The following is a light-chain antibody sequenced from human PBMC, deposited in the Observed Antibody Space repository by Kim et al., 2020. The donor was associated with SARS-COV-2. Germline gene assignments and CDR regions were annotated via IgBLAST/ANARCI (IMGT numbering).Light chain of an antibody. V-gene: IGLV2-14*03. CDR3: SSYTTGTTLVV. J-gene: IGLJ2*01. CDR1: SSDIGRYNY. Sequence: QSITISCTGTSSDIGRYNYVSWYQKHPGKAPKLMIYDVTNRPSGVSNRFSGSKSGNTASLTISGLQAEDEAVYYCSSYTTGTTLVVFGGGTQLTV. CDR2: DVT.